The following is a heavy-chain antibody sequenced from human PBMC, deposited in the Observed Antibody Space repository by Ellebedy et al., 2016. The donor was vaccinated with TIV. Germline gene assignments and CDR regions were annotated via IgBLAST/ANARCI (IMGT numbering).Heavy chain of an antibody. Sequence: PGGSLRLSCQGSGDSIANYWIGWVRQMPGKGLEWMGIISPADSETLYSTSFQGQVSISADKSVSTTYLQWSSLKASDTAMYYCAVGGSGSYFRFDPWGQGTLVTVSS. CDR2: ISPADSET. V-gene: IGHV5-51*01. CDR1: GDSIANYW. D-gene: IGHD1-26*01. J-gene: IGHJ5*02. CDR3: AVGGSGSYFRFDP.